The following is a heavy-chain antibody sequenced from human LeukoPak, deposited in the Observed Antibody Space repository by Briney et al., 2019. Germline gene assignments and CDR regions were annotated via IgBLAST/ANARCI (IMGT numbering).Heavy chain of an antibody. J-gene: IGHJ5*02. D-gene: IGHD4-11*01. CDR3: ARETTVTTRSWFDP. CDR2: ISPNSGGT. V-gene: IGHV1-2*02. Sequence: ASVKVSCKASGYTFTGYYMHWVRQAPGQGLEWMGWISPNSGGTNYAQKFQGRVTMTRDTSISTAYMELSRLRSDDTAVYYCARETTVTTRSWFDPWGQGTLVTVSS. CDR1: GYTFTGYY.